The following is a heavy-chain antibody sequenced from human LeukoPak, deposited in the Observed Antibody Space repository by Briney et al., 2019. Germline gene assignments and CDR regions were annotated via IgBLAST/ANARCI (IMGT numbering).Heavy chain of an antibody. CDR3: AKDLFYDSSGYSNDY. V-gene: IGHV3-33*06. CDR1: GFTFSSYG. Sequence: PGGSLRLSCAARGFTFSSYGMLWVRQAPGKALVGVAVIWYDGSNKYYADSVKGRFTISRDNSKNTLYLQMNSVRAEDTAVYYCAKDLFYDSSGYSNDYWGQGTLVTVSS. J-gene: IGHJ4*02. CDR2: IWYDGSNK. D-gene: IGHD3-22*01.